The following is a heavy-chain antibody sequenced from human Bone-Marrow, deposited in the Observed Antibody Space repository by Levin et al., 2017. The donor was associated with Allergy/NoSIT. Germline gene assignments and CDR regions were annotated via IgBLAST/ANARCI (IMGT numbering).Heavy chain of an antibody. V-gene: IGHV1-2*02. Sequence: ASVKVSCKASGYIFTGYYMHWVRQAPGQGLEWMGWINPNTGGTIYSQNFQGRVTMTRDTSLRTALMDLSSLRSDDTAVYYCARGIASGGKTYYYYYMDVWGRGTTVAVSS. D-gene: IGHD6-13*01. CDR1: GYIFTGYY. CDR2: INPNTGGT. CDR3: ARGIASGGKTYYYYYMDV. J-gene: IGHJ6*03.